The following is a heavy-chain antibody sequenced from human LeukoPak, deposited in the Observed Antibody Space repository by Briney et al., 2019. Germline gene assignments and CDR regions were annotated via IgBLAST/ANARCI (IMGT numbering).Heavy chain of an antibody. J-gene: IGHJ4*02. CDR3: ARARYSSSWSPFDY. CDR1: GFTFSSYE. Sequence: PGGSLRLSCAASGFTFSSYEMNWVRQAPGKGLEWVSYISSSGSTIYYADSVKGRFTISRDNAKNSLYPQMNSLRAEDTAVYYCARARYSSSWSPFDYWGQGTLVTVSS. CDR2: ISSSGSTI. D-gene: IGHD6-13*01. V-gene: IGHV3-48*03.